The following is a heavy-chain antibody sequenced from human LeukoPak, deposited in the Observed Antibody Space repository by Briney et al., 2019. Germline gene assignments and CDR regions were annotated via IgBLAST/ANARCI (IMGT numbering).Heavy chain of an antibody. J-gene: IGHJ6*02. CDR2: ISSSSSYI. V-gene: IGHV3-21*01. CDR3: ARDNLWFGESVYGMDV. D-gene: IGHD3-10*01. Sequence: GGSLRLSCAASGFTFSSYAMTWVRQAPGKGLEWVSSISSSSSYIYYADSVKGRFTISRDNAKNSPYLQMNSLRAEDTAVYYCARDNLWFGESVYGMDVWGQGTTVTVSS. CDR1: GFTFSSYA.